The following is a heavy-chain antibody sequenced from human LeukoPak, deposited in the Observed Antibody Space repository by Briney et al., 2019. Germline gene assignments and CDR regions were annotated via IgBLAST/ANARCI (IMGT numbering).Heavy chain of an antibody. CDR3: ARDPEVAAVAGSVDF. CDR1: GFAVSSNY. D-gene: IGHD6-19*01. CDR2: IYTGGST. Sequence: GGSLRLSCAASGFAVSSNYMGWVRQAPGKGLEWVSIIYTGGSTDYADSVKGRFTISRDNSKNTLHLQMNSLRAEDTAVYYCARDPEVAAVAGSVDFWGQGTLVTVSS. V-gene: IGHV3-66*01. J-gene: IGHJ4*02.